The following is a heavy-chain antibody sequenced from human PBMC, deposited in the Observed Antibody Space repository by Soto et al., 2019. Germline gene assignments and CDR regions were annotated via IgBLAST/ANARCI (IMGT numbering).Heavy chain of an antibody. D-gene: IGHD6-6*01. CDR1: GFTFSSYA. J-gene: IGHJ4*02. CDR2: ISGSGGST. CDR3: AKDWSRAAGGFDY. V-gene: IGHV3-23*01. Sequence: GWSLRLSCAASGFTFSSYAMSWVRQAPGKGLEWVSAISGSGGSTYYADSVKGRFTISRDNSKNTLYLQMNSLRAEDTAVYYYAKDWSRAAGGFDYWGQGTLVTVSA.